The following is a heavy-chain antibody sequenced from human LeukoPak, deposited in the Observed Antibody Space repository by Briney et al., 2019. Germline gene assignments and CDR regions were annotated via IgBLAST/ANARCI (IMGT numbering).Heavy chain of an antibody. D-gene: IGHD3-10*01. V-gene: IGHV3-48*02. CDR3: ARDRWFGESRYFDY. CDR1: GFTFSSYN. Sequence: GGSLRLSCAASGFTFSSYNMNWVRQAPGKGLEWVSYISISSTTIYYADSVKGRFTISRDNAKNSLYLQMNSLRDEDTAVYYCARDRWFGESRYFDYWYQGTLVTVSS. J-gene: IGHJ4*02. CDR2: ISISSTTI.